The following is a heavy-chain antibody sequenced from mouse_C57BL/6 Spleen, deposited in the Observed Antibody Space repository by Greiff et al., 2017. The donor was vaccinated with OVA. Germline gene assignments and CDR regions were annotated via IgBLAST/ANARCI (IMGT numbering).Heavy chain of an antibody. D-gene: IGHD1-1*01. CDR2: IDPANGNT. Sequence: VQLQQSVAELVRPGASVKLSCTASGFNIKNTYMHWVKQRPEQGLEWIGRIDPANGNTKYDPKFQGKATITADTSSNTAYLQLSSLTSEGTAIYYCARPLFYCGSSYDAMDYWGQGTSVTVSS. CDR3: ARPLFYCGSSYDAMDY. CDR1: GFNIKNTY. V-gene: IGHV14-3*01. J-gene: IGHJ4*01.